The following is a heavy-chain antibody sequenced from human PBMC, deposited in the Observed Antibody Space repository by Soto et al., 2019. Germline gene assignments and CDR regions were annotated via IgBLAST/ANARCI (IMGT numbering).Heavy chain of an antibody. V-gene: IGHV4-34*01. CDR2: IYPSACR. CDR3: ARVLRGTVVVPAADRLPPGYGMDV. Sequence: SDTLSLTCAVSGESFSGYYRSWTRQPPGKGLEWVGDIYPSACRNYNPSLKSRVTIQVDTSKNQFSLKLSSVTAAATAVYYCARVLRGTVVVPAADRLPPGYGMDVWGKGTTVT. CDR1: GESFSGYY. J-gene: IGHJ6*04. D-gene: IGHD2-2*01.